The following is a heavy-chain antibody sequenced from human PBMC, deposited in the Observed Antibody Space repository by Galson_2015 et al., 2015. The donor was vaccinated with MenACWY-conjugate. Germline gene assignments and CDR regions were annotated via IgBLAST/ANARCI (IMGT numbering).Heavy chain of an antibody. CDR2: ISSRSVHT. Sequence: SLRLSCAGSGFSFRNYGINWLRRAPGKGLEWVSTISSRSVHTYYTDSVEGRFNISRDNAKNLVFLQMSNLRVEDTAVYYCVASGWSILAGRPSCLDVWGKGTTVIVSS. V-gene: IGHV3-21*06. CDR3: VASGWSILAGRPSCLDV. J-gene: IGHJ6*04. D-gene: IGHD6-19*01. CDR1: GFSFRNYG.